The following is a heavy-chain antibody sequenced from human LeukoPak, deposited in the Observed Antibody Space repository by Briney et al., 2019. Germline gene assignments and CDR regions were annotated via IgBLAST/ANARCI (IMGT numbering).Heavy chain of an antibody. V-gene: IGHV1-8*01. Sequence: ASVKVSCKASGYTFTSYDINWVRQATGQGLEWMGWMNPNSGNTGYVQKFQGRVTMTRNTSISTAYMELSSLRSEDTAVYYCARAGYDSSGYRFDYWGQGTLVTASS. D-gene: IGHD3-22*01. CDR2: MNPNSGNT. J-gene: IGHJ4*02. CDR1: GYTFTSYD. CDR3: ARAGYDSSGYRFDY.